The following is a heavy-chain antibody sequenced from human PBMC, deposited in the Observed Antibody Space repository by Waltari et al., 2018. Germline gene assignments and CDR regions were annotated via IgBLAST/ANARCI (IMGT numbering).Heavy chain of an antibody. V-gene: IGHV1-8*01. CDR1: GYTFTSYD. CDR2: MNPNSGDT. CDR3: ARVRRSSSWSTDY. D-gene: IGHD6-13*01. J-gene: IGHJ4*02. Sequence: QVQLVQSGAEVKKPGASVKVSCKASGYTFTSYDINWVRQVTGQGLEWRGWMNPNSGDTAYAQKFQVRVTMTRNTSRSTADRELSRLRSEDTAVYYCARVRRSSSWSTDYWGQGTLVTVSS.